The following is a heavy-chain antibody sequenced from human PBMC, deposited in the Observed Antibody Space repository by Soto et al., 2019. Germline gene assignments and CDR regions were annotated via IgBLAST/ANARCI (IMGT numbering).Heavy chain of an antibody. CDR2: SSDNGTFT. Sequence: QVHLVESGGGLVKPGGSLRLSCAASGFTFSDYYMSWIRQAPGKGLEWLSYSSDNGTFTRYADSVKGRFSISRDNAKNSLYLQINSLRGEDTAIYYCARSGDNYNLLDYWGQGTPVTVSS. CDR1: GFTFSDYY. V-gene: IGHV3-11*06. J-gene: IGHJ4*02. D-gene: IGHD1-1*01. CDR3: ARSGDNYNLLDY.